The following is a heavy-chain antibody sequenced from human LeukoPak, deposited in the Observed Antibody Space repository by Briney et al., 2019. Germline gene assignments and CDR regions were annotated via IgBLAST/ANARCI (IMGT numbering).Heavy chain of an antibody. CDR3: AREPQNYYDSSGYRGYYFDY. Sequence: GGSLRLSCAASGFTFSIYAMHCVRHAPGKGLEGVADISYDGSNKYYADSVKGRFTISRDNSKNTLYLQMNSLRAEDTAVYYCAREPQNYYDSSGYRGYYFDYWGPGTLVTVSS. V-gene: IGHV3-30-3*01. CDR2: ISYDGSNK. J-gene: IGHJ4*02. D-gene: IGHD3-22*01. CDR1: GFTFSIYA.